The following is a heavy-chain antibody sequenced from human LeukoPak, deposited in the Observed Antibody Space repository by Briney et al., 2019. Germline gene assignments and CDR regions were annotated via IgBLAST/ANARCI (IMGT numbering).Heavy chain of an antibody. CDR1: GFTFSSYS. J-gene: IGHJ6*02. V-gene: IGHV3-21*01. D-gene: IGHD4-23*01. CDR2: ISSSSSYI. Sequence: GGSLRLSCAASGFTFSSYSMNWVRQAPGKGLEWVSSISSSSSYIKYADSMKGRFTISRDNAKNSLYLQMNSLRDEDTAVYYCARVQPPPTVVTPRYYYYGMDVWGQGTTVTVSS. CDR3: ARVQPPPTVVTPRYYYYGMDV.